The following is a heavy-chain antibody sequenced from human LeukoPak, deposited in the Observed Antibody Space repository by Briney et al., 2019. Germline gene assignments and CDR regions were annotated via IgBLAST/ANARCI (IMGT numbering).Heavy chain of an antibody. CDR2: IYPGDSET. J-gene: IGHJ4*02. CDR1: EYSFTSYW. V-gene: IGHV5-51*01. Sequence: GESLKISCKGSEYSFTSYWIGWVRQMPGKGLEWMGLIYPGDSETRYSPSFQGQVTMSADKSISTAYLQWSGLKASDTAMYYCARLWGSSSSGNYFDYWGQGTLVTVSS. D-gene: IGHD6-6*01. CDR3: ARLWGSSSSGNYFDY.